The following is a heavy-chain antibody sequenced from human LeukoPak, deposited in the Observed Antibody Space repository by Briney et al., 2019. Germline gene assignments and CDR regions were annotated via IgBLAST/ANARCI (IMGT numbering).Heavy chain of an antibody. V-gene: IGHV1-46*01. CDR3: ARVRPRYAMDY. D-gene: IGHD1-1*01. CDR1: GYTFTSYY. Sequence: ASVKVSCKASGYTFTSYYMHWVRQAPGQGLEWMGIINPSGGSTSYAQKFQGRVTMTRDMSTSTVYMELSSLRSEDTAVYYCARVRPRYAMDYWGRGTLVTVSS. J-gene: IGHJ4*02. CDR2: INPSGGST.